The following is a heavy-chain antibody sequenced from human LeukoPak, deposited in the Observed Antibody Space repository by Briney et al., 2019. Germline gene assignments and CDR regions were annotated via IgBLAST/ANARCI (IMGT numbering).Heavy chain of an antibody. CDR1: GYNFIYYY. Sequence: GASVKVSCKTSGYNFIYYYIHWVRQAPGQGLEWMALINTSGGSTSYAQKFQGRVTMTRDTSTSTVYMELRSLRSEDTAVYYCARGPYSSGWYGLDYWGQGTLVTVSS. CDR3: ARGPYSSGWYGLDY. D-gene: IGHD6-19*01. J-gene: IGHJ4*02. V-gene: IGHV1-46*01. CDR2: INTSGGST.